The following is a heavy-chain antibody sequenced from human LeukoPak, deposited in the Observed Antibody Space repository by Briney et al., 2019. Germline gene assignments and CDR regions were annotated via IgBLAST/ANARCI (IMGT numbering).Heavy chain of an antibody. CDR2: ISGSGDVT. Sequence: GGSPRLSCAASGFSISNNGISWVRQAPGKRLEWVSGISGSGDVTWYADSVKGRFTISRDNAKNSLYVEMNSLRAEDTAIYYCARRRDYFDYWGQGTLVTVSS. J-gene: IGHJ4*02. D-gene: IGHD1-1*01. CDR3: ARRRDYFDY. V-gene: IGHV3-23*01. CDR1: GFSISNNG.